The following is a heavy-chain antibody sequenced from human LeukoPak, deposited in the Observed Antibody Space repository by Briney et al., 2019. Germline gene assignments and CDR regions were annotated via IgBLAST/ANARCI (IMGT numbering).Heavy chain of an antibody. J-gene: IGHJ6*03. D-gene: IGHD6-13*01. V-gene: IGHV1-69*06. CDR1: VCTFSSCA. CDR2: IIPIFGTT. Sequence: ASVKVSCKASVCTFSSCAISWVRQAPGEGLEWMGGIIPIFGTTNYAQKFQGRGPITADKSTSTAYMELSSLRSEDTAAYYCARSSVYSSSLNYYYXIDVXGKGTTVTVX. CDR3: ARSSVYSSSLNYYYXIDV.